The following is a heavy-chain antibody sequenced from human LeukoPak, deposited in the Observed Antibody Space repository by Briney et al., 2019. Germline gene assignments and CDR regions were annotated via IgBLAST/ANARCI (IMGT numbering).Heavy chain of an antibody. Sequence: GASVKVSCKASGYTFTSYGISWVRQAPGQGLEWMGWISAYNGNTNYAQKLQGRVTMTTDTSTSTAYMELRSLRSDDTALYYCARLYSSSWYVGWFDPWGQGTLVTVSS. CDR1: GYTFTSYG. V-gene: IGHV1-18*01. CDR2: ISAYNGNT. CDR3: ARLYSSSWYVGWFDP. J-gene: IGHJ5*02. D-gene: IGHD6-13*01.